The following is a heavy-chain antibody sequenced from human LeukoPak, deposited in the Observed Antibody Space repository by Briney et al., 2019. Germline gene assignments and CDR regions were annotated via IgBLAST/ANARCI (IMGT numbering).Heavy chain of an antibody. V-gene: IGHV3-21*01. Sequence: MPGGSLRLSCAASGFTFSSYWMNWVRQAPGKGLEWVSSISSGSTYIYYADSVKGRFTISRDNAKNSLYLQMNSLRAEDTAMYYCAKRVDFDWSNYYGMDVWGLGNHGHRLL. CDR2: ISSGSTYI. J-gene: IGHJ6*02. CDR1: GFTFSSYW. D-gene: IGHD3-9*01. CDR3: AKRVDFDWSNYYGMDV.